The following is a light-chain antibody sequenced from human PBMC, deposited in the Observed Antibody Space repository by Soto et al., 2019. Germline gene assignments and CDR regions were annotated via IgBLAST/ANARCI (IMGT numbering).Light chain of an antibody. CDR3: AAWDDSLNGLV. V-gene: IGLV1-44*01. CDR2: NNN. CDR1: SSNIGSNT. Sequence: QSVLTQPPSASGTPGQRVTISCSGRSSNIGSNTVNWYQQLPGAAPKLLIYNNNQRPSGVPDRFSGSKSVTSASLAISGLQSEDEADYYCAAWDDSLNGLVFGGGTKLTVL. J-gene: IGLJ3*02.